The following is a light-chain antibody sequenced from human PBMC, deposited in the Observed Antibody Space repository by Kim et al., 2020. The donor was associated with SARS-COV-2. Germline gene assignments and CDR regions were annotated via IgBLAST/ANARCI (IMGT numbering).Light chain of an antibody. Sequence: QLTQSPSSLSASVGDRVTITCRASQDISSYLAWYQQKPGKAPKLLISVASTLQSGVPSRFSGSGYGTDFTLTISSLQPEDFATYYCQQLNSYPITFGQGTRLEIK. CDR3: QQLNSYPIT. CDR1: QDISSY. J-gene: IGKJ5*01. CDR2: VAS. V-gene: IGKV1-9*01.